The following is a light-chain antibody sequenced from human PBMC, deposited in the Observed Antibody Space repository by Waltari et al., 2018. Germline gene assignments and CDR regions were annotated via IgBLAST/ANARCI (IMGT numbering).Light chain of an antibody. CDR3: SSYISSDIPVV. Sequence: QSALTQHASVSGSPGQSITIPCTGTSSDIGGYNFVPCYQQYPGKIPKLIIYDVNNRPSGVSNRFSGSKSGDTASLTISGLQAEDEADYYCSSYISSDIPVVFGGGTKLTVL. J-gene: IGLJ2*01. CDR2: DVN. V-gene: IGLV2-14*03. CDR1: SSDIGGYNF.